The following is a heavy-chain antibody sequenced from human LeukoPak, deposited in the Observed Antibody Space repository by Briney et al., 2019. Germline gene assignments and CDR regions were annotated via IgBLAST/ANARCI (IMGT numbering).Heavy chain of an antibody. CDR3: ARQTAISIAVDA. CDR1: GGSISSYY. Sequence: PSETLSLTCTVSGGSISSYYWSWIRQPPGKGLEGIGYIYYSGSTNYNPSLKSRVTISVDTSKNQFSLKLSSVTAADTAVYYCARQTAISIAVDAWGQGTLVTVSS. V-gene: IGHV4-59*08. J-gene: IGHJ4*02. CDR2: IYYSGST. D-gene: IGHD6-19*01.